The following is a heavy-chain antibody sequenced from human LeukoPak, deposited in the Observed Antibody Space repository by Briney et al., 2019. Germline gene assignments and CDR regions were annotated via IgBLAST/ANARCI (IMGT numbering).Heavy chain of an antibody. J-gene: IGHJ4*02. V-gene: IGHV4-39*01. Sequence: PSETLSLTCTVSGSSISSSRYYWGWIRQPPGKGLEWIGSIYYSGSTYYNPSLKSRVTISVDTSKNQFSLKLSSVTAADTAVYYCASSQDLDYDFSPYYFDYWGQGTLVTVSS. CDR2: IYYSGST. CDR1: GSSISSSRYY. D-gene: IGHD3-3*01. CDR3: ASSQDLDYDFSPYYFDY.